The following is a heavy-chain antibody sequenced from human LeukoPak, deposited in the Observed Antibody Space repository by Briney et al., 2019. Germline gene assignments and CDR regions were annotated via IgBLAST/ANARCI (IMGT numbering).Heavy chain of an antibody. Sequence: GGSLRLSCAASGFTFSSYSMNWVRQAPGKGLEWVSSISSSSSYIYYADSVKGRFTISRDNAKNSLYLQMNSLRAEDTAVYYCATLRVGESDYWGQGTLATVSS. D-gene: IGHD3-10*01. CDR3: ATLRVGESDY. CDR1: GFTFSSYS. J-gene: IGHJ4*02. V-gene: IGHV3-21*01. CDR2: ISSSSSYI.